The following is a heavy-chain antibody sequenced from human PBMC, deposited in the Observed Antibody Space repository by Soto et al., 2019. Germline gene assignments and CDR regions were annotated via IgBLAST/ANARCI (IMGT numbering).Heavy chain of an antibody. V-gene: IGHV4-30-2*01. CDR2: IYHSGST. Sequence: PSETLSLTCTVSGGSISGYYWSWIRQPPGKGLEWIGYIYHSGSTYYNPSLKSRVTISVDRSKNQFSLKLSSVTAADTAVYYCARAVVVTAIPAYFDYWGQGTLVTVSS. CDR1: GGSISGYY. D-gene: IGHD2-21*02. CDR3: ARAVVVTAIPAYFDY. J-gene: IGHJ4*02.